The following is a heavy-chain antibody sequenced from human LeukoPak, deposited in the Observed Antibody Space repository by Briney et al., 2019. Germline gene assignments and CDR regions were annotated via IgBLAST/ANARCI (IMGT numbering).Heavy chain of an antibody. D-gene: IGHD1-26*01. Sequence: TSETLSLTCTVSGGSISSGGYYWSWIRQHPGKGLEWIGYIYYSGSTYYNPSLKSRVTISVDTSKNQFSLKLSSVTAADTAVYYCARDLGGGYYYYGMDVWGQGTTVTVSS. CDR3: ARDLGGGYYYYGMDV. J-gene: IGHJ6*02. CDR2: IYYSGST. V-gene: IGHV4-31*03. CDR1: GGSISSGGYY.